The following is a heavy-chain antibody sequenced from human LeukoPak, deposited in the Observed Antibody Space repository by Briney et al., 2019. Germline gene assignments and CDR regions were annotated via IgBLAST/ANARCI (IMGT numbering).Heavy chain of an antibody. CDR3: ARGITMVRGVSSKVYGMDV. J-gene: IGHJ6*02. Sequence: SETLSLTCAVYGGSFSGYYWSWIRQPPGKGLEWIGEINHSGSTNHNPSLKSRVTISVDTSKNQFSLKLSSVTAADTAVYYCARGITMVRGVSSKVYGMDVWGQGTTVTVSS. CDR2: INHSGST. V-gene: IGHV4-34*01. CDR1: GGSFSGYY. D-gene: IGHD3-10*01.